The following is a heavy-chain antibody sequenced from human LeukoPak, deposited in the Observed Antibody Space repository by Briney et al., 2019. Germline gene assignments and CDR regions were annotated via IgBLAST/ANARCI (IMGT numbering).Heavy chain of an antibody. CDR2: IYSGGST. J-gene: IGHJ4*02. CDR3: ARDMGFGDLMGY. CDR1: ECTSSAKG. V-gene: IGHV3-66*01. Sequence: SLTMSSAAGECTSSAKGKSLDRQAPGKGLEWVSVIYSGGSTYYADSVKGRFTISRDNSKNTLYLQMNSLRAEDTAVYYCARDMGFGDLMGYWGQGTLVTVSS. D-gene: IGHD3-10*01.